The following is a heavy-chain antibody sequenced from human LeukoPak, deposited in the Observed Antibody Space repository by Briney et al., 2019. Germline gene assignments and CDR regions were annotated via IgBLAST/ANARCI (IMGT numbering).Heavy chain of an antibody. D-gene: IGHD1-26*01. CDR1: GDSISIYY. CDR2: IYNSGST. V-gene: IGHV4-59*01. CDR3: ARDREFGY. J-gene: IGHJ4*02. Sequence: SETLSLTCSVSGDSISIYYWSWIRQPPGKGLEWIGYIYNSGSTNYNPSLKSRVTISVDTSKNQFSLKLTSVTAADTAVYYCARDREFGYWGQGTLVTVSS.